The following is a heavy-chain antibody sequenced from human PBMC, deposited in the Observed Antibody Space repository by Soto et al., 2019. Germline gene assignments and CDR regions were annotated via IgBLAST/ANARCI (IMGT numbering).Heavy chain of an antibody. CDR2: IWYDGSNK. CDR1: GFTFSSYG. D-gene: IGHD3-10*01. Sequence: QVQLVESGGGVVQPGRSLRLSCAASGFTFSSYGMHWVRQAPGKGLEWVAVIWYDGSNKYYADSVKGRFTISRDNSKNTLYRHMNSMRAEDTAVYNCARDRGYKSYYYGMDVWGKGTTVTVSS. CDR3: ARDRGYKSYYYGMDV. J-gene: IGHJ6*04. V-gene: IGHV3-33*01.